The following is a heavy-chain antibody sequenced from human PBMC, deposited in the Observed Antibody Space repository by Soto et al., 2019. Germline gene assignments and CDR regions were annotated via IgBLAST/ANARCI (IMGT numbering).Heavy chain of an antibody. Sequence: QVRLQESGPRLVRPSGALSLTCAVSGASITSIDWWSCVRQPPGKGLEGIGETFHSGITNYNPSLKSRVTISVDTSRNQFSLRMTSLTAADTAVYFCARDRRDISHRLGGSPFDSWGQGSLVIVSS. CDR2: TFHSGIT. D-gene: IGHD3-16*01. V-gene: IGHV4-4*02. CDR3: ARDRRDISHRLGGSPFDS. J-gene: IGHJ4*02. CDR1: GASITSIDW.